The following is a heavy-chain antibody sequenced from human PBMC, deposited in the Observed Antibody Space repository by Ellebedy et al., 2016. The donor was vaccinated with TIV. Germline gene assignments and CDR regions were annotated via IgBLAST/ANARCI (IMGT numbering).Heavy chain of an antibody. J-gene: IGHJ2*01. CDR3: ARHPNYWYFDL. CDR2: IYPGDSET. V-gene: IGHV5-51*01. Sequence: KVSCKASGYTFTSYGLSWVRQMPGQGLEWMGIIYPGDSETRYSPSFRGQVTISADKSINTAYLQWSSLKASDTAMYYCARHPNYWYFDLWGRGTLVTVSS. CDR1: GYTFTSYG.